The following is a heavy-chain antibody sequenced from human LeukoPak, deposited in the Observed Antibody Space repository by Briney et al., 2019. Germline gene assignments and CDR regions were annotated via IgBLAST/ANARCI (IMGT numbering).Heavy chain of an antibody. V-gene: IGHV1-46*01. CDR1: GYTFTTYY. CDR2: INPSGTST. J-gene: IGHJ5*02. CDR3: ARGPPGRVYDSSKRGLFDP. D-gene: IGHD3-22*01. Sequence: ASVKVSFKASGYTFTTYYIHWVRQAPGQGLEWMGIINPSGTSTTYAQKFQGRVPMTRDTSTSTVYMELSSLRSEDTAMYYCARGPPGRVYDSSKRGLFDPWGQGTLVTVSS.